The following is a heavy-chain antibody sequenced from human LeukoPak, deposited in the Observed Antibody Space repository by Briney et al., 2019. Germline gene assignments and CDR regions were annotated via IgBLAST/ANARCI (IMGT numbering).Heavy chain of an antibody. Sequence: GGSLRLSCAASGFTFSSYAMHWVRQAPGKGLEWVAVISYDGSNKYCADSVKGRFTISRDNSKNTLYLQMNSLRAEDTAVYYCAKGIKGSYCGGDCYLPYYYYGLDVWGQGTTVTVSS. CDR3: AKGIKGSYCGGDCYLPYYYYGLDV. D-gene: IGHD2-21*02. V-gene: IGHV3-30-3*01. J-gene: IGHJ6*02. CDR1: GFTFSSYA. CDR2: ISYDGSNK.